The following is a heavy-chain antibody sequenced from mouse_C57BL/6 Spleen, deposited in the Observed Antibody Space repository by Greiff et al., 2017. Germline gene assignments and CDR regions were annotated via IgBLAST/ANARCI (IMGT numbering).Heavy chain of an antibody. CDR1: GYTFTSYW. D-gene: IGHD1-1*01. J-gene: IGHJ3*01. Sequence: VQLQQSGAELVRPGSSVKLSCKASGYTFTSYWMHWVKQRPIQGLEWIGNIDPSDSETHYNQKFKDKATLTVDKSSSKAYMQLSSLTSEDSAVYYCARSFITTVDWFAYWCQGTLVTVSA. CDR2: IDPSDSET. V-gene: IGHV1-52*01. CDR3: ARSFITTVDWFAY.